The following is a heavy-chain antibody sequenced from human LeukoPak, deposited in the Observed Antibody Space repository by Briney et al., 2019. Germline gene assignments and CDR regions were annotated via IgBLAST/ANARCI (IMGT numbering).Heavy chain of an antibody. V-gene: IGHV4-59*12. CDR3: ARGYCSGGSCGRFDP. Sequence: PSETLSLTCTVSGGSIRSYYWSWIRQPPGKGLEWIGYIYYSGSTNYNPSLKSRVTISVDTSKNQFSLKLSSVTAADTAVYYCARGYCSGGSCGRFDPWGQGTLVTVSS. CDR2: IYYSGST. D-gene: IGHD2-15*01. CDR1: GGSIRSYY. J-gene: IGHJ5*02.